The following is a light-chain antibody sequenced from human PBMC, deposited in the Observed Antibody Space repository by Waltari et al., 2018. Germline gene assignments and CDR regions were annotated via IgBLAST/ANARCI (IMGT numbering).Light chain of an antibody. CDR1: SNDVGYFYL. J-gene: IGLJ2*01. Sequence: QSALTQPASVSGSPGQSITIPCTGTSNDVGYFYLVSWYQQHPGKAPKLLIYHVTKRPSEISYRFSGSKSGSTASLTISGLQSEDEADYYCSSYAGDNRLIFGGGTKVTVL. V-gene: IGLV2-23*02. CDR3: SSYAGDNRLI. CDR2: HVT.